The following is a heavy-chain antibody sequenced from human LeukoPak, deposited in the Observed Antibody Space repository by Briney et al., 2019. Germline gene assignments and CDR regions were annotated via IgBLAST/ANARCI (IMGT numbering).Heavy chain of an antibody. Sequence: GGSLRLSCAASGFTFSNAWMSWVRQAPGKGLEWVGRIKSKTDGGTTDYAAPVKGRFTISRDDSKNTLYLQMNSLKTEDTAVYYCTTDSNLDDSGSYFGYWGQGTLVTVSS. D-gene: IGHD1-26*01. J-gene: IGHJ4*02. V-gene: IGHV3-15*01. CDR1: GFTFSNAW. CDR3: TTDSNLDDSGSYFGY. CDR2: IKSKTDGGTT.